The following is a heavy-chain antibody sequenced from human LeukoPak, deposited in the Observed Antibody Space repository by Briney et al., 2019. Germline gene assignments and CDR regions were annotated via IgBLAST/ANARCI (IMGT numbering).Heavy chain of an antibody. V-gene: IGHV4-34*01. D-gene: IGHD3-10*01. CDR1: GGSFSGYY. J-gene: IGHJ4*02. Sequence: SETLSLTCAVYGGSFSGYYWSWIRQPPGKGLEWIGEISHSGSTNYNPSLKSRVTISVDTSKNQFSLKLSSVTAADTAVYYCARSFGEFDYWGQGTLVTVSS. CDR3: ARSFGEFDY. CDR2: ISHSGST.